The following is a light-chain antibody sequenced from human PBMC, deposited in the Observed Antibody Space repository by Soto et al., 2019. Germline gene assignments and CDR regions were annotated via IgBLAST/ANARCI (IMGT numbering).Light chain of an antibody. J-gene: IGKJ1*01. Sequence: DVLLLQSPAALSASLGDRVTITCRASQGLGHFLAWYQHKTGEAPRLLIYHASTLESGVPSRFGGSGSGTEFTLTISRLQPDDVATYYCQQYETYSVGTFGQGTKVDIK. CDR2: HAS. CDR3: QQYETYSVGT. CDR1: QGLGHF. V-gene: IGKV1-5*01.